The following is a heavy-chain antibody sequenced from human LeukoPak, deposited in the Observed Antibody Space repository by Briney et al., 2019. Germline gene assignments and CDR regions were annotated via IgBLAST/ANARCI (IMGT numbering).Heavy chain of an antibody. D-gene: IGHD6-6*01. CDR1: GFTFDDYV. Sequence: GGSLRLSCAASGFTFDDYVMSWVRQAPGKGLEWVSGINWNGGSTGYADSVKGRFTISRDNSKNTLYLQMNSLRAEDTAVYYCAKDYSSSSLSRWFDPWGQGTLVTVSS. CDR2: INWNGGST. J-gene: IGHJ5*02. CDR3: AKDYSSSSLSRWFDP. V-gene: IGHV3-20*04.